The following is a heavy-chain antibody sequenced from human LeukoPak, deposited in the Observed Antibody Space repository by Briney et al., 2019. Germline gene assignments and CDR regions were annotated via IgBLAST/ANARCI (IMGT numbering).Heavy chain of an antibody. V-gene: IGHV6-1*01. CDR2: AYFMSKWYN. J-gene: IGHJ4*02. CDR1: VDSVSSSSAA. CDR3: ARKSSTFDY. Sequence: SQTLSLTCAISVDSVSSSSAASNWIRQSPWRCLEWLGRAYFMSKWYNDYAVSANSRITINPDTSKHQFSLQVNSETPEDRAVYYCARKSSTFDYWGQGTMVTVSS. D-gene: IGHD6-13*01.